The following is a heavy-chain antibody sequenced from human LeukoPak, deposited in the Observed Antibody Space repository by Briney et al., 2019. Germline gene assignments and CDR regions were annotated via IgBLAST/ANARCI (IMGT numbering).Heavy chain of an antibody. J-gene: IGHJ5*02. CDR1: GGSISSYY. CDR3: AREDDPFNSRLDCGFDP. D-gene: IGHD2/OR15-2a*01. V-gene: IGHV4-59*01. Sequence: PSETLSFTCTVSGGSISSYYWSWIRQPPGKGLEWIGYIYYSGSTNYNPSLKSRVTISVDTSKNQFSLKLSSVTAADTAVYYCAREDDPFNSRLDCGFDPWGQGTLVTVSS. CDR2: IYYSGST.